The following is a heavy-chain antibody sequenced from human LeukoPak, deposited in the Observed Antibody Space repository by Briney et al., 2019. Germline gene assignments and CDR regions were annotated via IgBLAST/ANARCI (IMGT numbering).Heavy chain of an antibody. D-gene: IGHD3-10*01. J-gene: IGHJ3*02. Sequence: PSETLSLTCAVYGGSFSGYYWSWIRQPAGKGLEWMGRIDTSGNTNYNPSLNGRVTMSVDTSKTQFYLSLRSVTAADTAIYYCARGIVRGVSAPDIWGQGTMVTVSS. CDR1: GGSFSGYY. V-gene: IGHV4-59*10. CDR3: ARGIVRGVSAPDI. CDR2: IDTSGNT.